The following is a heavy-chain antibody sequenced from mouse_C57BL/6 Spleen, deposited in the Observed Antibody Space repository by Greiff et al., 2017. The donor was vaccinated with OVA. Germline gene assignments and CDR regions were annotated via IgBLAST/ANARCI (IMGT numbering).Heavy chain of an antibody. D-gene: IGHD1-1*01. CDR2: INPNNGGT. Sequence: VHVKQSGPELVKPGASVKMSCKASGYTFTDYNMHWVKQSHGKSLEWIGYINPNNGGTSYNQKFKGKATLTVNKSSSTAYMELRSLTSEDSAVYYCARWFYGSSPYYAVDDWGQGTSVTVAS. CDR3: ARWFYGSSPYYAVDD. CDR1: GYTFTDYN. V-gene: IGHV1-22*01. J-gene: IGHJ4*01.